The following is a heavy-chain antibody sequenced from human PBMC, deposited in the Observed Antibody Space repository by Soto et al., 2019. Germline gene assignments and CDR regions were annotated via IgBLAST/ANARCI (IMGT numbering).Heavy chain of an antibody. CDR1: GFTFSSYS. D-gene: IGHD6-19*01. J-gene: IGHJ6*02. CDR3: ARDNGEAYSSGWSDYYYYYGMDV. CDR2: ISSSSSYI. V-gene: IGHV3-21*01. Sequence: EVQLVESGGGLVKPGGSLRLSCAASGFTFSSYSMNWVRQAPGKGLEWVSSISSSSSYIYYADSVKGRFTISRDNAKNSRYLQMNSLRAEDTAVYYCARDNGEAYSSGWSDYYYYYGMDVWGQGTTVTVSS.